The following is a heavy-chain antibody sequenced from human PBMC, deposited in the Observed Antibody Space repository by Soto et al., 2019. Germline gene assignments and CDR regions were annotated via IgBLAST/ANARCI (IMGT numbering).Heavy chain of an antibody. CDR3: AHKGGRGAGMDV. Sequence: QITLTESGPTLVKPTQTLTMTCTFSGFSLSSSGVGVGWIRQPPGKAPGWLALIYWDEDKRYSPSPKTRLTITKDTSTNEVVRTMANMDPVDTGTYYCAHKGGRGAGMDVWGQGTTDTVSS. D-gene: IGHD2-15*01. V-gene: IGHV2-5*02. CDR1: GFSLSSSGVG. J-gene: IGHJ6*02. CDR2: IYWDEDK.